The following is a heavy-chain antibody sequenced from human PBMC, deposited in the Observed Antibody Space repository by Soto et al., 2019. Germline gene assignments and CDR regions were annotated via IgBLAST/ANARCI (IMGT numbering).Heavy chain of an antibody. Sequence: SETLSLTCTASGGSVSSGSYYWSWIRQPPGKGLEWIGYIYYSGSTNYNPSLKSRVTISVDTSKNQFSLKLSSVTAADTAVYYCETRVVTDISNWFDTWGQGTLVTVSS. CDR1: GGSVSSGSYY. D-gene: IGHD2-21*02. CDR2: IYYSGST. CDR3: ETRVVTDISNWFDT. V-gene: IGHV4-61*01. J-gene: IGHJ5*02.